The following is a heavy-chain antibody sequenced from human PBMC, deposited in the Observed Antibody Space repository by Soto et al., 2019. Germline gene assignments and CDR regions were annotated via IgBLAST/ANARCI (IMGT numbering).Heavy chain of an antibody. V-gene: IGHV3-33*01. Sequence: QVQLVESGGGVVQPGRSLRLSCAVSGFTFSNYDMHWVRQAPGKGLEWVAVIWYDGNNNYYGDSVKGRFTISRDNSKNRLYLQMNSLRAEDTAVYYCARAYYYERSHSIDYWVQGTLVTVSS. J-gene: IGHJ4*02. D-gene: IGHD3-22*01. CDR1: GFTFSNYD. CDR2: IWYDGNNN. CDR3: ARAYYYERSHSIDY.